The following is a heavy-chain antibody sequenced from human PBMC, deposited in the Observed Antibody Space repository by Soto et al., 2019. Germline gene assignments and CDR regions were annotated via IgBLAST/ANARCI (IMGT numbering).Heavy chain of an antibody. CDR1: GFTFSSYW. V-gene: IGHV3-7*01. D-gene: IGHD3-9*01. Sequence: EVQLVESGGGLVQPGGSLRLSCAASGFTFSSYWMSWVRQAPGKGPEWVANIKQDGSEKYYVDSVKGRFTISRDNAKNSLYLQMNSLRAEDTAVYYCARDLYDIERGIDYWGQGTLVTVSS. CDR3: ARDLYDIERGIDY. J-gene: IGHJ4*02. CDR2: IKQDGSEK.